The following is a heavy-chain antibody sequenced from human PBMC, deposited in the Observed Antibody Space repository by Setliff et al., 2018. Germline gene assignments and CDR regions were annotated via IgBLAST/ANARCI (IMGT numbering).Heavy chain of an antibody. CDR1: GFVVSNNE. D-gene: IGHD1-1*01. J-gene: IGHJ4*02. Sequence: GGFLRLSCAASGFVVSNNELSWVRQAPGRGLGWLSGISATGSNTYYADSVKGRFTISRDNSKSTLFLQMSSLRAEDTAFYYCAKGFQGKNVGTFDSWGQGILVTVSS. CDR2: ISATGSNT. V-gene: IGHV3-23*01. CDR3: AKGFQGKNVGTFDS.